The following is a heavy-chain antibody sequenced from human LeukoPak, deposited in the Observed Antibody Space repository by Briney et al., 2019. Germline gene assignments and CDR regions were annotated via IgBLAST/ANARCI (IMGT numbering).Heavy chain of an antibody. Sequence: SETLSLTCTVSGASISSNKYYWGWIRQPPGKGLEWIGSIYYNGFTYYNTSLKSRVTISVDTPKNQFSLKLSSVTAADTAVYYCARAAVITYWYFDLWGRGTLVTVSS. D-gene: IGHD3-22*01. CDR3: ARAAVITYWYFDL. J-gene: IGHJ2*01. V-gene: IGHV4-39*07. CDR1: GASISSNKYY. CDR2: IYYNGFT.